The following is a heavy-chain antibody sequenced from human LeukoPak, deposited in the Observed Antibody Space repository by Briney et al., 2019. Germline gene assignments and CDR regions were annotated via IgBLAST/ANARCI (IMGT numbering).Heavy chain of an antibody. CDR2: IWYDGSNK. Sequence: GRSLRLSCAASGFTFSSYGMHWVRQAPGKGLEWVAVIWYDGSNKYYADSVKGRFTISRDNAKNSLYLQMNSLRDEDTAVYYCASKYLYSGSSGIYFDYWGQGTLVTVSS. J-gene: IGHJ4*02. CDR3: ASKYLYSGSSGIYFDY. D-gene: IGHD1-26*01. CDR1: GFTFSSYG. V-gene: IGHV3-33*01.